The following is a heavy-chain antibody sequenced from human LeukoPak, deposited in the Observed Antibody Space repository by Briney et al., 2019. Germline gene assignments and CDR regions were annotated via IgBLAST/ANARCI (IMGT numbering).Heavy chain of an antibody. CDR1: GFTFSSYA. CDR2: ISGSGVST. V-gene: IGHV3-23*01. J-gene: IGHJ4*02. CDR3: AKRHYDFWSGYQNQMYYFDY. Sequence: PGGSLRLPCAASGFTFSSYAMSWVRQAPGKGLEWVSAISGSGVSTYYADSVKGRFTISRDNSKNTLYLQMNSLRAEDTAVYYCAKRHYDFWSGYQNQMYYFDYWGQGTLVTVSS. D-gene: IGHD3-3*01.